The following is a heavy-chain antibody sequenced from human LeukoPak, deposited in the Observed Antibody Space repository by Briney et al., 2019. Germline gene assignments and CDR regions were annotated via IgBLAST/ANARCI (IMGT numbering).Heavy chain of an antibody. J-gene: IGHJ4*02. Sequence: GASVKVSCKASGYTFTSYYMHWVRQAPGQGLEWIGTINPSGGSTNYAQKFQGRVTMTRDTSTSTVYMELSSLRSEDTAVYHCASDDYGDYHFDNWGQGTLVTVSS. D-gene: IGHD4-17*01. CDR3: ASDDYGDYHFDN. CDR2: INPSGGST. CDR1: GYTFTSYY. V-gene: IGHV1-46*03.